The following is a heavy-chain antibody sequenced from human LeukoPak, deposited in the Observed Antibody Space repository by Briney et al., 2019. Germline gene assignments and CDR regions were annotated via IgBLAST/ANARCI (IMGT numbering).Heavy chain of an antibody. J-gene: IGHJ6*03. V-gene: IGHV4-4*02. D-gene: IGHD6-13*01. CDR3: ARVWSGQQQLVDYYYYYMDV. CDR2: IYHSGST. Sequence: SGTLSLTCAVSGGSISSSNWWSWVRQPPGKGLEWIGEIYHSGSTNYNPSLKSRVTISVDKSKNQFSLKLSSVTAADTAVYYCARVWSGQQQLVDYYYYYMDVWGKGTTVTVSS. CDR1: GGSISSSNW.